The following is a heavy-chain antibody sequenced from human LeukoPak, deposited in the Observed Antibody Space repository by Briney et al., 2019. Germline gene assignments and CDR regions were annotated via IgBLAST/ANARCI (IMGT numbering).Heavy chain of an antibody. CDR1: GGSFSGYY. Sequence: KASETLSLTCAVYGGSFSGYYWSWIRQPPGKGLEWIGEINHSGSTNYNPSLKSRVTISVDTSKNQFSLKLSSVTAADTAVYYCARGARPNWNDYYFDYWGQGTLVTVSS. CDR3: ARGARPNWNDYYFDY. CDR2: INHSGST. J-gene: IGHJ4*02. V-gene: IGHV4-34*01. D-gene: IGHD1-1*01.